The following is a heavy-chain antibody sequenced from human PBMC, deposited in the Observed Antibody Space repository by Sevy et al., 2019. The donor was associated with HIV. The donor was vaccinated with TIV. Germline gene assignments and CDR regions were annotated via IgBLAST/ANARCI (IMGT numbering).Heavy chain of an antibody. CDR3: ARVVAATIYWYFDL. Sequence: SEILSLTCTVSGGSVSSGSYYWSWIRQPPGKGLEWIGYIYYSGSTNYNPSLKSRVTISVDTSKNQFSLKLSSVTAADTAVYYCARVVAATIYWYFDLWGRGTLVTVSS. CDR2: IYYSGST. D-gene: IGHD2-15*01. J-gene: IGHJ2*01. CDR1: GGSVSSGSYY. V-gene: IGHV4-61*01.